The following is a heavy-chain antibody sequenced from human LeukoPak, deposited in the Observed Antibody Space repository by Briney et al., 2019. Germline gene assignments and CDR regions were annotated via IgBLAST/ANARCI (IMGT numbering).Heavy chain of an antibody. CDR3: ARDSYYYDSSGYSEYYFDY. J-gene: IGHJ4*02. Sequence: SQTLSLTCTVSGGSISSGSYYWSWIRQPAGKGLEWIGRISTSGSTNYNPSLKSRVTISVDTSKNQFSLKLSSVTAADTAVYYCARDSYYYDSSGYSEYYFDYWGQGTLVTVPS. CDR2: ISTSGST. D-gene: IGHD3-22*01. V-gene: IGHV4-61*02. CDR1: GGSISSGSYY.